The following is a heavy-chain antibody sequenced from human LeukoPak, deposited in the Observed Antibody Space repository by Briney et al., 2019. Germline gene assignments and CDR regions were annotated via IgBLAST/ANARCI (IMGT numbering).Heavy chain of an antibody. V-gene: IGHV4-59*01. CDR1: GGSISSYY. Sequence: SETLSLTCTVSGGSISSYYWSWIRQSPGKGLEWIGNIYYSGITNYNPSLKNRGTISVDTSKNHFSLQLRSVTAADTAVYYCARAWGYFDYWGQGTLVTVSS. CDR2: IYYSGIT. J-gene: IGHJ4*02. D-gene: IGHD3-16*01. CDR3: ARAWGYFDY.